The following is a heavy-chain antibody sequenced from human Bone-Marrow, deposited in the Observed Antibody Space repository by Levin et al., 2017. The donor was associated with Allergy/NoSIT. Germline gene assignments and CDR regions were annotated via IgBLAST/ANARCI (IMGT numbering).Heavy chain of an antibody. V-gene: IGHV3-30*18. D-gene: IGHD2-15*01. CDR1: GFTFRNYA. CDR3: AKDTYTCSGGSCYFFDY. Sequence: GESLKISCAVSGFTFRNYAMHWVRQAPGKGLEWVAFISLDGNTQYYADSVKGRFTVSRDNSNNTLHLQMNSLRVEDTAIYYCAKDTYTCSGGSCYFFDYWGQGALVTVSS. J-gene: IGHJ4*02. CDR2: ISLDGNTQ.